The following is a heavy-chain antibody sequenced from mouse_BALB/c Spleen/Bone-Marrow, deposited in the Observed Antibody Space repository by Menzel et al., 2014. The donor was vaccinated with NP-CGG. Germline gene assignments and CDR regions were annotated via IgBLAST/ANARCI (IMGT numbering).Heavy chain of an antibody. Sequence: EVQLQQSGAELVKPGASVKLSCTASGFNIKDTYMHWVKQRPEQGLEWIGRIDPANGNIKYDPKFQGKATITADTSSNTASLQISSLTSEDTAVYYCAPSNYGGWFANWGPGTLVAVSS. J-gene: IGHJ3*01. V-gene: IGHV14-3*02. CDR3: APSNYGGWFAN. CDR1: GFNIKDTY. CDR2: IDPANGNI. D-gene: IGHD1-2*01.